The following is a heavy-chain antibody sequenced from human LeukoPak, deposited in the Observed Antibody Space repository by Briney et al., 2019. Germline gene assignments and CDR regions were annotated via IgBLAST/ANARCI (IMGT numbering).Heavy chain of an antibody. Sequence: ASVKVSCKASGGTFSSYAISWVQQAPGQGLEWMGRIIPILGIANYAQKFQGRVTITADKSTSTAYMELSSLRSEDTAVYYCARITSGYDSWIAEYFQHWGQGTLVTVSS. CDR3: ARITSGYDSWIAEYFQH. J-gene: IGHJ1*01. CDR1: GGTFSSYA. V-gene: IGHV1-69*04. CDR2: IIPILGIA. D-gene: IGHD5-12*01.